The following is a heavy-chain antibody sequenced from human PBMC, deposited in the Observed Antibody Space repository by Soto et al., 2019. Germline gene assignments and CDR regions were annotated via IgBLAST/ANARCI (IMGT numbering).Heavy chain of an antibody. CDR3: ARDDPIFGAIPRMDI. CDR2: TTSSSRNI. V-gene: IGHV3-21*02. Sequence: EVQLVESGGGLVKPGGSLRLSCSASGFPFSSYTMYWVSQAPGQGLEWVSSLTTSSSRNIFYADSLKGRFTISRDNANNILYLQMNNLRVEHTAVYYCARDDPIFGAIPRMDIGGQGTTVTVSS. D-gene: IGHD3-3*01. CDR1: GFPFSSYT. J-gene: IGHJ6*02.